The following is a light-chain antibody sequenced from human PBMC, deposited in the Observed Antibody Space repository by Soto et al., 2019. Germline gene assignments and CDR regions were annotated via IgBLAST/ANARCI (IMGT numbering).Light chain of an antibody. J-gene: IGKJ1*01. Sequence: EIVLTQSPGTLSLSPGERAALSCRASRSLSSTSLAWYQQTPGQAPRLLIYDVSSQATGIPDRLSGSGSVTDFTLTINRLEPDDFAVYYCQQYGSSPRTFGQGTKVEVK. CDR2: DVS. CDR3: QQYGSSPRT. V-gene: IGKV3-20*01. CDR1: RSLSSTS.